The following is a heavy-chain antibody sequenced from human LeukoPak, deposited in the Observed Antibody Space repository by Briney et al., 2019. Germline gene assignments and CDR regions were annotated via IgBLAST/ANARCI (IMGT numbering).Heavy chain of an antibody. CDR1: GYNFTNYW. J-gene: IGHJ4*02. CDR2: IYPGDSDT. D-gene: IGHD3-10*01. CDR3: ARRGSGTYYNAHFDY. Sequence: GESLKISCKASGYNFTNYWIGWVRQMPGKGLEWMGIIYPGDSDTRYSPSFQGQVTISADRSISTAYLQWRSLKASDTAMFYCARRGSGTYYNAHFDYWGQGTLVTVSS. V-gene: IGHV5-51*01.